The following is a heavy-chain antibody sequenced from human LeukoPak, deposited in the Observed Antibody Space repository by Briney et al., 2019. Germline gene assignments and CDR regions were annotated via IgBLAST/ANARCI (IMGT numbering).Heavy chain of an antibody. Sequence: SETLSLACTVSGGSLNTGDYYWAWIRQPPGKRLEWIGSLFYSGNMYYNPSLEGRVTISLDTSKTQFSLRLSSVTAADTAVYYCARENIVSTRDFDYWGQGALVTVSS. CDR3: ARENIVSTRDFDY. D-gene: IGHD5/OR15-5a*01. CDR1: GGSLNTGDYY. CDR2: LFYSGNM. J-gene: IGHJ4*02. V-gene: IGHV4-39*07.